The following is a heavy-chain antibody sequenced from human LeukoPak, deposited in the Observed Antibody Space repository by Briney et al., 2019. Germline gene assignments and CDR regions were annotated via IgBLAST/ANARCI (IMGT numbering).Heavy chain of an antibody. J-gene: IGHJ4*02. CDR1: GFTFSSYS. V-gene: IGHV3-48*01. CDR2: TWGSSTSI. Sequence: GGSLRLSCAASGFTFSSYSMNWVRQAPGRGLEWISYTWGSSTSIYYADSVKGRFTISRDNSKNTLYLQMNSLRAEDTAVYYCARGPSGHHNTGGQGTLVTVSS. CDR3: ARGPSGHHNT. D-gene: IGHD5-12*01.